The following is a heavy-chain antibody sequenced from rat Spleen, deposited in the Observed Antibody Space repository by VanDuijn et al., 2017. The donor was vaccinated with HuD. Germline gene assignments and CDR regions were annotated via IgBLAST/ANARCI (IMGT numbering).Heavy chain of an antibody. J-gene: IGHJ4*01. CDR3: ARHSGTARGVMDA. CDR1: GFTFNNYW. Sequence: EVQLVESGGGLVQPGRSLKLSCVASGFTFNNYWMTWIRQAPGKGLEWIASITNTGDSTYYLDSVKGRFTISRNNAKSTLYLQMSSLRSEDTATYYCARHSGTARGVMDAWGQGTSVTVSS. D-gene: IGHD5-1*01. CDR2: ITNTGDST. V-gene: IGHV5-31*01.